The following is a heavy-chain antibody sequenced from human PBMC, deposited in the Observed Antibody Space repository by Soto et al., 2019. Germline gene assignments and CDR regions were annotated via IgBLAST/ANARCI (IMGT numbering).Heavy chain of an antibody. CDR3: AREVWLLHRLVTAIPHFDY. J-gene: IGHJ4*02. D-gene: IGHD2-21*02. Sequence: QVQLVESGGGVVQPGRSLRLSCAASGFTFSSYAMHWVRQAPGKGLEWVAVISYDGSNKYYADSVKGRFTISRDNSKNTLYLQMNSLRAEDTAVYYCAREVWLLHRLVTAIPHFDYWGQGTLVTVSS. V-gene: IGHV3-30-3*01. CDR1: GFTFSSYA. CDR2: ISYDGSNK.